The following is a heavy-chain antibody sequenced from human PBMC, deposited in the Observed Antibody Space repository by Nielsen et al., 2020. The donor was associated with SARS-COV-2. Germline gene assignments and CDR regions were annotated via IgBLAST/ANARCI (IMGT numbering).Heavy chain of an antibody. CDR2: ISYDGSNK. CDR1: GFTFSSYG. CDR3: AKGGWYSSSWYRVYFDY. V-gene: IGHV3-30*18. Sequence: GESLKISCAASGFTFSSYGMHWVRQAPGKGLEWVAVISYDGSNKYYADSVKGRFTISRDSSKNTLYLQMNSLRAEDTAVYYCAKGGWYSSSWYRVYFDYWGQGTLVTVSS. J-gene: IGHJ4*02. D-gene: IGHD6-13*01.